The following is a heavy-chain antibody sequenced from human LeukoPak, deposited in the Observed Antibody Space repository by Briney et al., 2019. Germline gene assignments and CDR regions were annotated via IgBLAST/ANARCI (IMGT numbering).Heavy chain of an antibody. CDR2: IYHSGST. CDR3: ARHSPTLFPFDP. CDR1: GYSISSGYY. J-gene: IGHJ5*02. D-gene: IGHD2/OR15-2a*01. V-gene: IGHV4-38-2*01. Sequence: SETLSLTCAVSGYSISSGYYWGWIRQPPGKGLEWIGSIYHSGSTYYNPSLKSRVTISVDTSKNQFSLKLSSVTAADTAVYYCARHSPTLFPFDPWGQGTLVTVSS.